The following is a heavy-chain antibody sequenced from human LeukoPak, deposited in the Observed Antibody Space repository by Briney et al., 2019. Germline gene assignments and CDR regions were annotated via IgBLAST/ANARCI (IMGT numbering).Heavy chain of an antibody. V-gene: IGHV1-69*04. D-gene: IGHD6-6*01. CDR2: IIPILGIA. Sequence: SVKVSCKASGGTFSSYAISWVRQAPGQGLEWMGRIIPILGIANYAQKFQGRVTITADKSTSTAYMELSSLRSEDTGVYYCASWGAARPPAEYFQHWGQGTLVTVSS. CDR1: GGTFSSYA. CDR3: ASWGAARPPAEYFQH. J-gene: IGHJ1*01.